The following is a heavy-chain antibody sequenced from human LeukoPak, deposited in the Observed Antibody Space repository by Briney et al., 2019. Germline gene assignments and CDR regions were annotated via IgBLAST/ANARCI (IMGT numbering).Heavy chain of an antibody. CDR1: GFTFSSYW. CDR3: ARGFEYGDYPLLGYYYMDV. CDR2: INSDGSST. Sequence: PGGSLRLSCAASGFTFSSYWMHWVRQAPGKGLVWVSRINSDGSSTSYADSVKGRFTISRDNAKNTLYLQMNSLRAEDTAVYYCARGFEYGDYPLLGYYYMDVWGKGTTVTVSS. J-gene: IGHJ6*03. D-gene: IGHD4-17*01. V-gene: IGHV3-74*01.